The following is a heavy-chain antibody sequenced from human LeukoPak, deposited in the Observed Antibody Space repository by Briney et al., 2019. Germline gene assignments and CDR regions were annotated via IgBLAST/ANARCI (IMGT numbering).Heavy chain of an antibody. Sequence: GGPLRLSCAASGFTFSSFATSWVRQAPGKGLEWVSGISDSGGSTYYADSVKGRFTISRDNSKNTLYLQMNSLRAEDTTVYYCAKGFYDNSASGVFDIWGQGTMVTVSS. CDR1: GFTFSSFA. CDR3: AKGFYDNSASGVFDI. V-gene: IGHV3-23*01. CDR2: ISDSGGST. J-gene: IGHJ3*02. D-gene: IGHD3-22*01.